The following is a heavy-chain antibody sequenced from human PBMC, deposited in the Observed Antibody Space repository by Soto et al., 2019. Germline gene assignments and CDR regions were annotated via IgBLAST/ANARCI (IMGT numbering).Heavy chain of an antibody. CDR1: GGTFSSSA. V-gene: IGHV1-69*12. D-gene: IGHD1-1*01. CDR3: ARDKDRLQLGGNYYYILDV. Sequence: QVQLVKSGAEVKKPGSSVKVSCKASGGTFSSSAISWVRQAPGRGLEWVGGIMPVFPTPDYAQNFQGRVTITADESTTTAYLELTSLRADDTAVYYCARDKDRLQLGGNYYYILDVWGQGTAITVSS. J-gene: IGHJ6*02. CDR2: IMPVFPTP.